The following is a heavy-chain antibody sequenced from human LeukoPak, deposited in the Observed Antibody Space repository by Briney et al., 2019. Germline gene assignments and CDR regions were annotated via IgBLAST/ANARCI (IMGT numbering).Heavy chain of an antibody. D-gene: IGHD5-24*01. CDR1: GFTFSTYA. V-gene: IGHV3-30-3*01. CDR3: TRGDGLKDFDY. Sequence: GRSLRLSCAASGFTFSTYAMHWVRQTPAKGQEWVAVISYDENNKYYADSVKGRFTISRDNSKNTLFLQMNSLRTEDTAVYYCTRGDGLKDFDYWGQGTLVTVSS. J-gene: IGHJ4*02. CDR2: ISYDENNK.